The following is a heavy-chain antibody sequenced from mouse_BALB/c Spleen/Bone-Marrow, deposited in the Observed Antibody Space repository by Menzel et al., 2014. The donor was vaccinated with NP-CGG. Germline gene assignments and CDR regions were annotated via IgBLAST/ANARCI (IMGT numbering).Heavy chain of an antibody. CDR1: GDSITSGY. D-gene: IGHD2-4*01. V-gene: IGHV3-8*02. J-gene: IGHJ2*01. CDR2: ISYSGST. CDR3: ARYKGYYDHDGDYFDY. Sequence: EVMLVESGPSLVKPSQTLPLTCSVTGDSITSGYWNWVRKFPGNKLEYMGYISYSGSTYYNPSLKSRISITRDTSKNQYYLQMNSVTTEDTATYYCARYKGYYDHDGDYFDYWGQGTTLTVSS.